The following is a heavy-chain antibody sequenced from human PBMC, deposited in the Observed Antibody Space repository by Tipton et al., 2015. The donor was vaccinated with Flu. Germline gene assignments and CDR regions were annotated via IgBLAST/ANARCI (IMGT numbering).Heavy chain of an antibody. Sequence: LRLSCTVSGGSISSYYWSWIRQPPGKGLEWIGYIYYSGSTNYNPSLKSRVTISVDTSKNQFSLKLSSVTAADTAVYYCAREGANWGQGTLVTVAS. D-gene: IGHD3-16*01. CDR1: GGSISSYY. CDR2: IYYSGST. J-gene: IGHJ4*02. V-gene: IGHV4-59*01. CDR3: AREGAN.